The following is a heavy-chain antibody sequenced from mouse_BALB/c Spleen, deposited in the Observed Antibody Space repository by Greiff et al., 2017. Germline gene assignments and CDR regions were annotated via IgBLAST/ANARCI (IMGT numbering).Heavy chain of an antibody. D-gene: IGHD4-1*01. CDR1: GYSITSDYA. V-gene: IGHV3-2*02. Sequence: DVQLQESGPGLVKPSQSLSLTCTVTGYSITSDYAWNWIRQFPGNKLEWMGYISYSGSTSYNPSLKSRISITRDTSKNQFFLQLNSVTTEDTATYYCARSANWDFDYWGQGTTLTVSS. CDR2: ISYSGST. CDR3: ARSANWDFDY. J-gene: IGHJ2*01.